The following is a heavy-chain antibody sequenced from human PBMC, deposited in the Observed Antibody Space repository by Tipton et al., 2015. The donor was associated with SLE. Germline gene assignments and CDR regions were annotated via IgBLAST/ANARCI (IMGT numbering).Heavy chain of an antibody. CDR2: INHSGST. Sequence: TLSLTCTVSGGSISSGSYYWSWIRQPPGKGLEWIGEINHSGSTNYNPSLKSRVTISVDTSKNQFSLRLSSVTAADTAVYYCAGGETGEGFYFDYWGQGTLVTVSS. CDR1: GGSISSGSYY. CDR3: AGGETGEGFYFDY. V-gene: IGHV4-39*07. D-gene: IGHD7-27*01. J-gene: IGHJ4*02.